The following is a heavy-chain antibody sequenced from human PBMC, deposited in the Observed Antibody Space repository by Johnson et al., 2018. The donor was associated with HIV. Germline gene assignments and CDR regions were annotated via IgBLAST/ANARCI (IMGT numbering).Heavy chain of an antibody. J-gene: IGHJ3*02. V-gene: IGHV3-30*02. Sequence: QVQLVESGGGVVQPGGSLRLSCATSGFTFSNYAMHWVRQAPAKGLEWVAYIRYDGSTQSYADSVKGRFSISRDNSKNTLYMEINSLRAEDTAVYYCARERSGTIAFDIWGQGTMVTVSS. CDR2: IRYDGSTQ. CDR3: ARERSGTIAFDI. CDR1: GFTFSNYA. D-gene: IGHD1-7*01.